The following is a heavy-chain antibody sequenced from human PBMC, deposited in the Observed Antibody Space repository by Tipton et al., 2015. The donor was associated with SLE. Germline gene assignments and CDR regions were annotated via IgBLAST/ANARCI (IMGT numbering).Heavy chain of an antibody. Sequence: QLVQSGAEVKKPGASVKVSCKASGYTFTGYYMHWVRQAPGQGLEWMGWINPNSGGTNYAQKLQGRVTMTSDTSTSTAYMELRSLRSDDTAIYYCARVRVDTAMGVFDFWGQGTLVTVSS. J-gene: IGHJ4*02. CDR2: INPNSGGT. CDR3: ARVRVDTAMGVFDF. D-gene: IGHD5-18*01. V-gene: IGHV1-2*02. CDR1: GYTFTGYY.